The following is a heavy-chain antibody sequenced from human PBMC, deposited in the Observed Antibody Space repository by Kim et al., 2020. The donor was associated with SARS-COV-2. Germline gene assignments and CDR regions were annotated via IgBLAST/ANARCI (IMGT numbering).Heavy chain of an antibody. J-gene: IGHJ5*02. CDR2: ISHTGNT. D-gene: IGHD3-10*01. V-gene: IGHV4-39*07. CDR1: GDSISSSSYY. CDR3: ARDGDGSGNYFWFGP. Sequence: SETLSLTCTVSGDSISSSSYYWGWVRQPPGKGLEWVGSISHTGNTYYNPSLKSRVTISVDTSKNQFSLKLSSVTAADTAVYYCARDGDGSGNYFWFGPWGQGTLVTVSS.